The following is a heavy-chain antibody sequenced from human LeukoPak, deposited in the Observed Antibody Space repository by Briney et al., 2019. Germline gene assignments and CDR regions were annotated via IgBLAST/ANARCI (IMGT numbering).Heavy chain of an antibody. CDR1: GFTFDDYG. D-gene: IGHD6-13*01. J-gene: IGHJ4*02. CDR3: ASAGYSSSWYHY. Sequence: GGSLRLSCAASGFTFDDYGLSWVRQAPGKGLEWVSGINWNGGSTGYADSVKGRFTISRDNAKKSLYLQMNSLRVEDTAVYYCASAGYSSSWYHYWGQGTLVTVSS. CDR2: INWNGGST. V-gene: IGHV3-20*04.